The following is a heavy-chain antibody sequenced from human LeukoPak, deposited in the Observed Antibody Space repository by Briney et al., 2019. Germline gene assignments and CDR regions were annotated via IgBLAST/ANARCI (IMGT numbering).Heavy chain of an antibody. CDR1: GYTFTTYG. CDR2: ISAYNGDI. CDR3: ARDHSSSCQLLDY. Sequence: GASVKVSCKASGYTFTTYGVTWVRQAPRQGLEWMGWISAYNGDIKYAEKFQDRITMTTDTFTNTAYMELRSLRSDDTAVYYCARDHSSSCQLLDYWGQGTLVTVSS. J-gene: IGHJ4*02. D-gene: IGHD6-13*01. V-gene: IGHV1-18*01.